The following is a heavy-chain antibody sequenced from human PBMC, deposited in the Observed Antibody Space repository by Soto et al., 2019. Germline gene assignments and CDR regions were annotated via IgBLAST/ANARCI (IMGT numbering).Heavy chain of an antibody. D-gene: IGHD2-15*01. CDR1: LFTVTGNY. J-gene: IGHJ2*01. CDR2: IHSGGNT. V-gene: IGHV3-53*01. Sequence: PGGSLGLSCAAPLFTVTGNYMSWVRQAPGKGMEWVSVIHSGGNTYHSGTVRGRFTISRDNSKNTVFLQMDSVRDEDTDVYFCARIGIVAGITQNFDLWGRGTLVTVSS. CDR3: ARIGIVAGITQNFDL.